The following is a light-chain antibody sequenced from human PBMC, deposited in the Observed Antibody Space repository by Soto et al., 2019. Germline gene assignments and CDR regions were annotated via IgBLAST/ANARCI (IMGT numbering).Light chain of an antibody. J-gene: IGLJ1*01. CDR2: DVS. CDR1: SSDIGTYNY. CDR3: SSFSPTTTLV. V-gene: IGLV2-14*03. Sequence: QSALTQPASVSGSPGQSIIISCTGTSSDIGTYNYVSWYQQHPGKAPKLMTYDVSARPSGVSNRFSGSKSGNTASLTISGLQAEDEADYYCSSFSPTTTLVFGTGTKLTVL.